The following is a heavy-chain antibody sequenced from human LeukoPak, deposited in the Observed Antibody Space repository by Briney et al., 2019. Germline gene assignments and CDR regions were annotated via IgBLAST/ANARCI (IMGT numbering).Heavy chain of an antibody. Sequence: GGSLRLSCEASGFTFSAYAMTWVRQAPGKGLEWVSSIGSDNKPHYSESVKGRFAISRDNSKNTLSLQMNSLRGDDTGMYFCAKDSSSSNYYYGLDVWGQGTTVTVSS. V-gene: IGHV3-23*01. CDR2: IGSDNKP. J-gene: IGHJ6*02. CDR1: GFTFSAYA. D-gene: IGHD6-13*01. CDR3: AKDSSSSNYYYGLDV.